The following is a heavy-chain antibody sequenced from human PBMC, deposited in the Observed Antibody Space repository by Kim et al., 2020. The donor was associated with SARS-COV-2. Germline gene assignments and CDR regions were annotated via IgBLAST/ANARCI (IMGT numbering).Heavy chain of an antibody. CDR2: LSYEGSKQ. CDR3: AQAKPLFLIPSRGEPGGM. Sequence: GALRLSCAASGFNFNNFGMHWVRQAPGQGPEWVALLSYEGSKQYYADPLKARFTIPRDSSNNTLYLPMDSLRPQDPAAYFCAQAKPLFLIPSRGEPGGM. D-gene: IGHD3-10*01. J-gene: IGHJ6*01. V-gene: IGHV3-30*03. CDR1: GFNFNNFG.